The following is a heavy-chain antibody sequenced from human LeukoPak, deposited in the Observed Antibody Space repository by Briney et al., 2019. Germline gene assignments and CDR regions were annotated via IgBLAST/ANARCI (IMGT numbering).Heavy chain of an antibody. CDR3: ARDFGYSNGYYYYGMDV. Sequence: GGSLRLSCAASGFTFSSYSMNWVRQAPGKGLEWVSYISSSSSTIYYADSVKGRFAISRDNAKNSVYLQMNSLRAEDTAVYYCARDFGYSNGYYYYGMDVWGQGTTVTVSS. D-gene: IGHD5-18*01. CDR2: ISSSSSTI. J-gene: IGHJ6*02. V-gene: IGHV3-48*04. CDR1: GFTFSSYS.